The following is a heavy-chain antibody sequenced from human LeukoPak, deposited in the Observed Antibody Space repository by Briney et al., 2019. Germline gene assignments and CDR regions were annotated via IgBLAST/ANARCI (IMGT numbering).Heavy chain of an antibody. V-gene: IGHV4-59*01. J-gene: IGHJ3*02. CDR1: SASISGYY. CDR3: ARGAADYELLTGYYLAFDI. CDR2: IHFTGST. D-gene: IGHD3-9*01. Sequence: SETLSLTCAVSSASISGYYWTWMRQPPGGGLEWIGYIHFTGSTNYNPSLKSRVTISLATSKNQFSLTLTSVTAADTAVYFCARGAADYELLTGYYLAFDIWGQGTLLTVSS.